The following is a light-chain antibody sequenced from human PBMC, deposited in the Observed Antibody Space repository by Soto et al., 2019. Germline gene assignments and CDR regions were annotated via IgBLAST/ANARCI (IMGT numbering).Light chain of an antibody. CDR2: AAS. J-gene: IGKJ2*01. V-gene: IGKV1-39*01. CDR1: QGVSAY. CDR3: QQYGKSAMFT. Sequence: DIQMTQSPSSLSASVGDRVSITCRASQGVSAYLLWYQQTQGKAPKLLIYAASNLLSGVPSRFSGSGSGTDFTLTISRLEPEDFAVYYCQQYGKSAMFTFGQGTKLEIK.